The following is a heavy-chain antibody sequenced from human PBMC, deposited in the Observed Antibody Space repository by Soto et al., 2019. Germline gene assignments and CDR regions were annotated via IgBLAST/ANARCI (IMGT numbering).Heavy chain of an antibody. V-gene: IGHV4-34*01. CDR3: ARGFRYCSSASCNQYLDF. CDR1: GGSFSVYY. J-gene: IGHJ4*02. CDR2: INHRGST. Sequence: SETLSLTCAVNGGSFSVYYWGWIRQPPGKGLEWIGEINHRGSTNYNPSLKSRVTMSVDTSKNHFSLNLSSVTAADTALYYCARGFRYCSSASCNQYLDFWGRGALVTVSS. D-gene: IGHD2-2*01.